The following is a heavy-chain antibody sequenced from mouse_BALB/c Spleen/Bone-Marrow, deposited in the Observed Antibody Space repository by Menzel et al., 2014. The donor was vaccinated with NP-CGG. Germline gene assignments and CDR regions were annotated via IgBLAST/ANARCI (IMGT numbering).Heavy chain of an antibody. J-gene: IGHJ3*01. V-gene: IGHV1-4*01. CDR3: ARESYGNWFAY. Sequence: SGAELAIPGASVNMSCKASGYTFTSYTMHWVKQRPGQGLEWTGYINPSSGYTNYNQKFKDKATLTADKSSSTAYMQLSSLTSEDSAVYYCARESYGNWFAYWGQGTLVTVSA. CDR2: INPSSGYT. CDR1: GYTFTSYT. D-gene: IGHD2-1*01.